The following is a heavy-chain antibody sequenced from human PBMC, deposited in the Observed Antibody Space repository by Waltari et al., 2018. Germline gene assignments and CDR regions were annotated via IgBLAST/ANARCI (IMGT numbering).Heavy chain of an antibody. D-gene: IGHD2-15*01. J-gene: IGHJ4*02. Sequence: QEPGPGLVKPSGTLSLTCAASGASITSSYWWSWVRQSPGKVVEWIGQVHGSGRTTNNPSFANRVIMSRDTSTNQCSLKVTSATAADTAAYYCARDRGRGLYLDSWGQGTLVTVSP. CDR2: VHGSGRT. CDR3: ARDRGRGLYLDS. V-gene: IGHV4-4*02. CDR1: GASITSSYW.